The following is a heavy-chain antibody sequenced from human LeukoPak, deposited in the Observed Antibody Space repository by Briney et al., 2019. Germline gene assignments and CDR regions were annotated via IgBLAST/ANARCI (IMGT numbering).Heavy chain of an antibody. D-gene: IGHD1-26*01. CDR2: IFYSGTT. CDR3: ARGQEDWELLQRDVNFDY. Sequence: PSETLSLTCTVSGASISSDYWNWIRQPPGKGLEWIGYIFYSGTTDYNPSLKSRVTISVDTSKNHFSLRLSSVTAADTAVYYCARGQEDWELLQRDVNFDYWGQGTLVTVSS. CDR1: GASISSDY. V-gene: IGHV4-59*01. J-gene: IGHJ4*02.